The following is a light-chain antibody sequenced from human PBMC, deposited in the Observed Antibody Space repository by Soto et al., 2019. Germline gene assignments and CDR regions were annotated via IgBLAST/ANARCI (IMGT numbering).Light chain of an antibody. V-gene: IGKV3-20*01. CDR2: GAS. Sequence: ENVLTQSPGTLHLSPGERATLSCRASQSVRSSYLAWSQQKPGQAPGLLIYGASSRATGTPDRFSGSGSGTDFTLTISRLPPEDSADYYCQQYHNWPAFGQGTKVDIK. J-gene: IGKJ1*01. CDR1: QSVRSSY. CDR3: QQYHNWPA.